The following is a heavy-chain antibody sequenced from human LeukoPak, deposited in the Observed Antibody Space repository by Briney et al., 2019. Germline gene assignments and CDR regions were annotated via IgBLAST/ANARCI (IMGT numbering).Heavy chain of an antibody. CDR2: IYPGESDT. Sequence: GESLKISCKGSGYTFTTYWIGWVRQMPGKGLEWMGIIYPGESDTRYSPSYQGQVTISADKSISTAYLQWSSLKASDTAMYYCARRANKNIVVVVAATNDAFDIWGQGTMVTVFS. J-gene: IGHJ3*02. CDR3: ARRANKNIVVVVAATNDAFDI. V-gene: IGHV5-51*01. D-gene: IGHD2-15*01. CDR1: GYTFTTYW.